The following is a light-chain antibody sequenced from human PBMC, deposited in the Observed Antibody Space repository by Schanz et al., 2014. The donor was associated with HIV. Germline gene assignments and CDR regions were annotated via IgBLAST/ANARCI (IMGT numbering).Light chain of an antibody. CDR2: GAS. J-gene: IGKJ4*01. V-gene: IGKV3-15*01. CDR3: QQYDGWPLS. CDR1: QSVSHIY. Sequence: EVVLTQSPGTLSLSPGERATLSCRASQSVSHIYLAWYQQKPGQAPSLLIYGASTRATGIPVRFGGCGSGTEFTLTISSLQSEDFALYYCQQYDGWPLSFGGGTKVEIK.